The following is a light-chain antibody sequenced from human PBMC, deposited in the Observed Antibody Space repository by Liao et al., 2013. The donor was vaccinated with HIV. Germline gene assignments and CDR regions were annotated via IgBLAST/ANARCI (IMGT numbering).Light chain of an antibody. CDR3: QSADSSGTYPWV. J-gene: IGLJ3*02. CDR1: NIGSKS. V-gene: IGLV3-25*03. CDR2: KDN. Sequence: SYVLTQPPSVSVAPGQTARITCGGNNIGSKSVHWYQQKPGQAPVLVIYKDNERPSGIPERFSGSSSGTTVTLTISGVQAEDEADYYCQSADSSGTYPWVFGGGTKLTVL.